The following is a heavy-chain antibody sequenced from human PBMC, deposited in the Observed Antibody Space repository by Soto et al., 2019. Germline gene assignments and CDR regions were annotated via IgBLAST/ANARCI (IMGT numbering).Heavy chain of an antibody. CDR2: IYWDGDR. Sequence: FRATLVNPTQTLTLSFTFSGVSLRTSGTAVGWIRQPPGRALEWLALIYWDGDRRYNPSLQSRLTIDKDTSRNRVALTLTSVDPADTATYYCAHRATMTIFGLIIDNGVWFDPWGQGTLVTVSS. J-gene: IGHJ5*02. CDR3: AHRATMTIFGLIIDNGVWFDP. D-gene: IGHD3-3*01. CDR1: GVSLRTSGTA. V-gene: IGHV2-5*02.